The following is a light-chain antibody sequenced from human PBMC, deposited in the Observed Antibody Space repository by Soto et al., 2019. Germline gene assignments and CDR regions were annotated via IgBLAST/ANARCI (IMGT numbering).Light chain of an antibody. J-gene: IGLJ1*01. Sequence: QSVLTQPASVSGSPGQSITISCTGTSSDVGGFNYVSWYQQHPGKAPKLMIYDVTNRPSGVSYRFSGSKSGNTASLTISGLQAEYVADYYCHSYTSSITYLFGTGPKSTVL. CDR2: DVT. V-gene: IGLV2-14*03. CDR1: SSDVGGFNY. CDR3: HSYTSSITYL.